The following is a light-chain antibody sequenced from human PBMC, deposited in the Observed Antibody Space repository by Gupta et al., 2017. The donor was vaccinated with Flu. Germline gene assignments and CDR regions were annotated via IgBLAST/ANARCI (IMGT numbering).Light chain of an antibody. Sequence: SCAVSSSNICSNNVTWYQQPPGPAPKLLIYGNSQRPSVVPDRFSGSKSGTSASLAISGLQSEDEADYYCAAWYDSLNGHYVFGTGTKVTAL. CDR3: AAWYDSLNGHYV. CDR2: GNS. J-gene: IGLJ1*01. CDR1: SSNICSNN. V-gene: IGLV1-44*01.